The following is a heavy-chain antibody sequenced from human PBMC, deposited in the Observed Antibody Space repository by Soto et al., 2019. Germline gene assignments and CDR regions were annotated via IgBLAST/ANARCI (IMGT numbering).Heavy chain of an antibody. V-gene: IGHV4-4*07. CDR2: IYATGTT. D-gene: IGHD1-1*01. Sequence: PSETLSLTCTASGASISGFYWSWIRKSAGKGLEWIGRIYATGTTDYNPSLKSRVMMSVDTSKKQFSLKLRSVTAADTAVYYCVRDGTKTLRDWFDPWGQGISVTSPQ. CDR1: GASISGFY. J-gene: IGHJ5*02. CDR3: VRDGTKTLRDWFDP.